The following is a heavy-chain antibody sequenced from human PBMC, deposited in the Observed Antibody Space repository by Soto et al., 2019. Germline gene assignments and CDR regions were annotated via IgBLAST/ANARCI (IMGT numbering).Heavy chain of an antibody. V-gene: IGHV4-31*03. CDR2: IYDSGST. CDR3: ARAPHYEILAAIDY. Sequence: QVQLQESGPGLVRPSQTLSLTCTVSGASVNSDVYYWTWIRQHPEKGLEWIGYIYDSGSTYYNPSPGRRVSISLDPPNHQFPLNLKSLTAADTAIYYCARAPHYEILAAIDYWGQGTLVTVSS. J-gene: IGHJ4*02. CDR1: GASVNSDVYY. D-gene: IGHD3-9*01.